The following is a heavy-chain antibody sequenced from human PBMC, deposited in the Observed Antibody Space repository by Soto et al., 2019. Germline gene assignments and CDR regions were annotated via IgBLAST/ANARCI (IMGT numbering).Heavy chain of an antibody. V-gene: IGHV3-30*18. Sequence: QVQLVESGGGVVQPGRSLRLSCAASGFTFSNYGMHWVRQAPGKGLEWVAVISYHGSDKYYADSVKGRFTISRDNSKNTLYLQMDSLTAEDTAVYYCAKDPLTTTVTTVGYWGQGTLVTVSS. CDR3: AKDPLTTTVTTVGY. D-gene: IGHD4-17*01. J-gene: IGHJ4*02. CDR1: GFTFSNYG. CDR2: ISYHGSDK.